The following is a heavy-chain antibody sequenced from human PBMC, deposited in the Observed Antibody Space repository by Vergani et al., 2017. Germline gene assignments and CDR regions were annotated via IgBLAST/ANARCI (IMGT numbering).Heavy chain of an antibody. Sequence: QVQLEESGPGLVKPSETLSLTCTVSGGSFNTYYWSWIRQCPRKGLEWIGYISSTGSTNYNSSLNSRVTMSVDRSKNQFALILRSVTAADTAVYFCARVMYRDEAWTGYRLEGMGIWGQGTTVTISS. J-gene: IGHJ6*02. CDR3: ARVMYRDEAWTGYRLEGMGI. V-gene: IGHV4-59*13. CDR2: ISSTGST. CDR1: GGSFNTYY. D-gene: IGHD3/OR15-3a*01.